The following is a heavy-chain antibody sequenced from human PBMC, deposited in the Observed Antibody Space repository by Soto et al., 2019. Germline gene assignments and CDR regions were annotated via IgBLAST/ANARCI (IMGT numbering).Heavy chain of an antibody. D-gene: IGHD3-10*01. CDR2: IIPIFGTA. J-gene: IGHJ3*02. CDR3: ARVRRVTTMVRGVIIRSDAFDI. V-gene: IGHV1-69*13. Sequence: SVKVSCKASGGTFSSYAISWVRQAPGQGLEWMGGIIPIFGTANYAQKFQGRVTITADESTSTAYMELSSLRSEDTAVYYCARVRRVTTMVRGVIIRSDAFDIWGQGTTVTVSS. CDR1: GGTFSSYA.